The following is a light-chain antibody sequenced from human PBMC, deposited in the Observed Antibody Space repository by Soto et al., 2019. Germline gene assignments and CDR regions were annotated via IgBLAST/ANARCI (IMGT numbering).Light chain of an antibody. CDR2: ASS. CDR3: QHYNSYSEA. V-gene: IGKV3-11*01. CDR1: QSVSSF. J-gene: IGKJ1*01. Sequence: EIVLTQSPATLSLSPGERATLSCRASQSVSSFLAWYQQKPGQAPRLLIYASSNRATGIPDRFSGSASGTEFTLTISSLQPDDFATYYCQHYNSYSEAFGQGTKVDIK.